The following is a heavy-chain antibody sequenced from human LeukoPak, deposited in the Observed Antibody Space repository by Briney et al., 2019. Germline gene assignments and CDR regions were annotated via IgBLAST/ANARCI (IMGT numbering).Heavy chain of an antibody. CDR3: AKGRNSRSWSGDGMDV. Sequence: GGSLRLSCITSGVTLDDYAIHWVRQAPGKGLEWVSGISWNGGNMGYADSVKGRFITSRDNAKNSLYLQMNSLRPEDTAFYYCAKGRNSRSWSGDGMDVWGQGTTVTVSS. J-gene: IGHJ6*02. D-gene: IGHD1-26*01. V-gene: IGHV3-9*01. CDR1: GVTLDDYA. CDR2: ISWNGGNM.